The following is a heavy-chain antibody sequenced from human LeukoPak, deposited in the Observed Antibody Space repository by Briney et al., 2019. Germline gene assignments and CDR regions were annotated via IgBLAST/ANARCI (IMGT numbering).Heavy chain of an antibody. CDR2: MNPNSGNT. D-gene: IGHD3-10*01. CDR3: AREALDSGTFDY. V-gene: IGHV1-8*01. CDR1: GYTFTSYD. Sequence: GASVKVSCKASGYTFTSYDINWVRQATGQGLERMGWMNPNSGNTGYAQKFQGRVTMTRNTSISTAYMELSSLRSEDTAVYYCAREALDSGTFDYWGQGTLVTVSS. J-gene: IGHJ4*02.